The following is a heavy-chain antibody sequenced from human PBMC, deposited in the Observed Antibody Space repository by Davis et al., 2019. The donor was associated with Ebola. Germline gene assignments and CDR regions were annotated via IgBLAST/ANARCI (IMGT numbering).Heavy chain of an antibody. V-gene: IGHV3-9*01. J-gene: IGHJ4*02. D-gene: IGHD6-19*01. Sequence: SLKISCAASGFTFSSYAMSWVRQAPGKGLEWVSGISWNSGSIGYADSVKGRFTISRDNAKNSLYLQMNSLRAEDTALYYCAKDFARYSSGWTYWGQGTLVTVSS. CDR1: GFTFSSYA. CDR3: AKDFARYSSGWTY. CDR2: ISWNSGSI.